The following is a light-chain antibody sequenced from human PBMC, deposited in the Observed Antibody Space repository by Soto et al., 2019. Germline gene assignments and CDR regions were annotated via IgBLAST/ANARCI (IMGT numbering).Light chain of an antibody. Sequence: EIVMTQSPATLSVSPCERATLSFSASQSVSSNLAWYQQKPGQAPRLLIYGASTRATGIPARFSGSGSGTEFTLTISSLQSEDFAVYYCQQYNNWPPITFGQGHDWRL. V-gene: IGKV3-15*01. CDR3: QQYNNWPPIT. CDR1: QSVSSN. CDR2: GAS. J-gene: IGKJ5*01.